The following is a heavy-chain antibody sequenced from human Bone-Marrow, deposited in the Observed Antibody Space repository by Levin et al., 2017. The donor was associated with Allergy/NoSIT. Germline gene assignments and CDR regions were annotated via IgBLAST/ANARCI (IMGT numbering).Heavy chain of an antibody. Sequence: SETLSLTCTVSGGSISGYYWSWIRQPAGKGLEWIGRIYSSGTTNYNPSLKSRVTMSVDTSKNQFSLKLSSLTAADTAVYYCARGRDGYSDFDYWGQGTLVTVSS. CDR1: GGSISGYY. J-gene: IGHJ4*02. D-gene: IGHD5-24*01. CDR2: IYSSGTT. V-gene: IGHV4-4*07. CDR3: ARGRDGYSDFDY.